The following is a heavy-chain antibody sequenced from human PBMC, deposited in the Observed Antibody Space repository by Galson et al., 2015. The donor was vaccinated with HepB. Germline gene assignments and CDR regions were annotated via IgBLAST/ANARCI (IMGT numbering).Heavy chain of an antibody. CDR3: VRSVMGATKHNGFDL. J-gene: IGHJ3*01. D-gene: IGHD2-21*01. CDR1: GFDVSIRC. V-gene: IGHV3-53*01. Sequence: SLRLSCAASGFDVSIRCMSWVRQAPGKGLEWVSIIFGDDSEYYADSVKGRFTVSSDNYRNTLYLQMNSLRGDDTAVYYCVRSVMGATKHNGFDLWGQGTTVTVSS. CDR2: IFGDDSE.